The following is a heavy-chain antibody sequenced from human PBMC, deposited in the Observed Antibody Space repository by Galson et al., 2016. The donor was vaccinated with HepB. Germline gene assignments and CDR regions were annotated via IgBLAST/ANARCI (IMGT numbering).Heavy chain of an antibody. CDR3: ARSPSMIRGVILDS. CDR2: IYYSGTTST. Sequence: ETLSLPCTVSGGSVSSDGYYWSWIRQPPGKGLEWIGYIYYSGTTSTTYNPSLKSRVTISIDTSKNQFSLKLSSVTAADTAMYYCARSPSMIRGVILDSWGQGTLVTVSS. D-gene: IGHD3-10*01. CDR1: GGSVSSDGYY. J-gene: IGHJ4*02. V-gene: IGHV4-61*08.